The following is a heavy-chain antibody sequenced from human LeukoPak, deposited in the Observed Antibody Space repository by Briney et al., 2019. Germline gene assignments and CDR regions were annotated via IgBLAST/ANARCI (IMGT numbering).Heavy chain of an antibody. J-gene: IGHJ4*02. Sequence: GGSLRLSCAASGFTFSSYAMSWVRQAPGKGLEWVSAISGSGGSTYYADSVKGRFTISRDNSKNTLYLQMNSLRAEDTAVYYCAKSHYSGYCSSTSCYLESWGQGTLVTVSS. CDR3: AKSHYSGYCSSTSCYLES. CDR2: ISGSGGST. CDR1: GFTFSSYA. V-gene: IGHV3-23*01. D-gene: IGHD2-2*01.